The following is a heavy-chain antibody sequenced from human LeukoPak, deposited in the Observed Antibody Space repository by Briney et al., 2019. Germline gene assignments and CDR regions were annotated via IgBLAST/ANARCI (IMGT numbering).Heavy chain of an antibody. CDR1: GGSLISSSYY. CDR3: GMGDIYFDY. V-gene: IGHV4-39*01. CDR2: IHYKGST. J-gene: IGHJ4*02. Sequence: SETQSLTCTVSGGSLISSSYYWGWIRPPPGKGLEWIGTIHYKGSTDYNPSLKSRVTISVDTSKNQLSLKLSSVTAADTSMYFCGMGDIYFDYWGQGTLVTVSS. D-gene: IGHD3-16*01.